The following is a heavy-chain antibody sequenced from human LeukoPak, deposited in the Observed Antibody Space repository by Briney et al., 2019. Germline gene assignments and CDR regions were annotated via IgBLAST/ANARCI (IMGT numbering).Heavy chain of an antibody. CDR1: GGSISSGDYY. V-gene: IGHV4-30-4*01. CDR2: IYYSGST. CDR3: ARGLSNIVLMVYANSYWYFDL. J-gene: IGHJ2*01. D-gene: IGHD2-8*01. Sequence: SETLSLTCTVSGGSISSGDYYWSWIRQPPGKGLEWIGYIYYSGSTYYNPSLKSRVTISVDTSKNQFSPKLSSVTAADTAVYYCARGLSNIVLMVYANSYWYFDLWGRGTLVTVSS.